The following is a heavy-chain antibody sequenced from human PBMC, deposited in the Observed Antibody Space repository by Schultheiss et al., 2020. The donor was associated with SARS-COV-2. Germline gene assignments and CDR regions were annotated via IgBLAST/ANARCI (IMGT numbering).Heavy chain of an antibody. Sequence: GGSLRLSCAASGFTFSNAWMSWVRQAPGKGLEWVSSISSSSSYIYYADSVKGRFTISRDNAKNSLYLQMNSLRAEDTAVYYCARDDYSSSWYNYYYYGMDVWGQGTTVTVSS. V-gene: IGHV3-21*01. D-gene: IGHD6-13*01. CDR3: ARDDYSSSWYNYYYYGMDV. J-gene: IGHJ6*02. CDR1: GFTFSNAW. CDR2: ISSSSSYI.